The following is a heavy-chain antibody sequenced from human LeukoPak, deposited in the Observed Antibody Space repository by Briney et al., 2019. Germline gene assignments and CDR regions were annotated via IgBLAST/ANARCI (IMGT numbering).Heavy chain of an antibody. CDR3: ARALRRTVVTAFGY. CDR2: IKQDRSEK. CDR1: GFTFTNYW. V-gene: IGHV3-7*01. J-gene: IGHJ4*02. Sequence: GGSLRLSCAASGFTFTNYWMSWVRQAPGKGLELVANIKQDRSEKYYVDSVKGRFTISRDNAKNSLYLQMNSLRAEDTAVYYCARALRRTVVTAFGYWGQGTLVTVSS. D-gene: IGHD4-23*01.